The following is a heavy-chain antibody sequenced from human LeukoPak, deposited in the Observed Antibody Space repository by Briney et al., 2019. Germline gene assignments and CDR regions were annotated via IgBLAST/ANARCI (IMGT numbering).Heavy chain of an antibody. CDR1: GFTFSSYW. D-gene: IGHD4-17*01. Sequence: PGGSLRLSCAASGFTFSSYWMHWVRQAPGKGLVWVSRINTDGSSTTYADSVKGRFTISRDNAKNTLHLQMNSLRAEDTAVYYCVLPGDYGDPRGWGQGTLVTVSS. CDR2: INTDGSST. V-gene: IGHV3-74*01. J-gene: IGHJ4*02. CDR3: VLPGDYGDPRG.